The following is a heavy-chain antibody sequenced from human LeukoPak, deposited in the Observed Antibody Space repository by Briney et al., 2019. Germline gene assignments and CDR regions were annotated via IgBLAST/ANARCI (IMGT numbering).Heavy chain of an antibody. CDR1: GFTFRNYW. J-gene: IGHJ4*02. V-gene: IGHV3-7*01. Sequence: GGSLRLSCAASGFTFRNYWMGWVRQAPGKGLEWLANIKEDGSIQYYLDSVRGRFTISRDNAKTSVYLQLNSLRADDTAVYYCARDVWTGVAVSDYWGQGTLVTVSS. CDR3: ARDVWTGVAVSDY. D-gene: IGHD6-19*01. CDR2: IKEDGSIQ.